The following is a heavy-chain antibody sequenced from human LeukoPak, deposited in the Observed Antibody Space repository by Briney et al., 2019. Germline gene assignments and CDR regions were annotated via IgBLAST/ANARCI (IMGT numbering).Heavy chain of an antibody. CDR2: IYPGDSDT. Sequence: GESLKISCKGSGYSFTSYWIGWVRQMPGKGLEWMGIIYPGDSDTRYSPSFQGQVTISADKSISTAYLQWSSLKASDTAMYYCARSYGPYCGGDCYSRFDPWGQGTLVTVSS. V-gene: IGHV5-51*01. D-gene: IGHD2-21*01. J-gene: IGHJ5*02. CDR1: GYSFTSYW. CDR3: ARSYGPYCGGDCYSRFDP.